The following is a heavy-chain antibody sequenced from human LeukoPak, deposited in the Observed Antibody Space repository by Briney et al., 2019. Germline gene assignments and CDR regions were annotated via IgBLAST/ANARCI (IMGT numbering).Heavy chain of an antibody. CDR2: IIPIFGTA. D-gene: IGHD1-1*01. Sequence: SVKLSCKASGVTLSSYAISSVRQAPGQRLKWLGAIIPIFGTANYPQKFQGRVTITPDESALTAYMELSSMSSEDPAVYHRARNRKATTDAFDTWGPRTMVTVSS. CDR3: ARNRKATTDAFDT. V-gene: IGHV1-69*13. J-gene: IGHJ3*02. CDR1: GVTLSSYA.